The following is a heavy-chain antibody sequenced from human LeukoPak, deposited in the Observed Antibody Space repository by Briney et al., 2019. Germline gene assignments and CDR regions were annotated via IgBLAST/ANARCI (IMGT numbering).Heavy chain of an antibody. J-gene: IGHJ3*02. V-gene: IGHV4-59*08. D-gene: IGHD3-9*01. CDR3: ARQGYDILTGYIGAFDI. CDR1: GGSISSYY. CDR2: ISYSGST. Sequence: SETLSLTCTVSGGSISSYYWSWIRQPPGKGLEWIGYISYSGSTNYNPSLKSRVTISIDTSQNQFSLKLRSVTAADTAIYYCARQGYDILTGYIGAFDIWGQGTMVTVSS.